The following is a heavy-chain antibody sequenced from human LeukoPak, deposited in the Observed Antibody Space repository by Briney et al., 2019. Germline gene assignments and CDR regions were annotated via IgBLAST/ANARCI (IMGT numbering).Heavy chain of an antibody. Sequence: PSQTLSLTCTASGGSISSGSYYWSWIRQPAGKGLEWIGRIYTSGSTNYNPSLKSRVTISVDTSKNQFSLKLSSVTAADTAVYYCARASYYRGMDYWGQGTLVTVSS. V-gene: IGHV4-61*02. D-gene: IGHD1-26*01. J-gene: IGHJ4*02. CDR2: IYTSGST. CDR3: ARASYYRGMDY. CDR1: GGSISSGSYY.